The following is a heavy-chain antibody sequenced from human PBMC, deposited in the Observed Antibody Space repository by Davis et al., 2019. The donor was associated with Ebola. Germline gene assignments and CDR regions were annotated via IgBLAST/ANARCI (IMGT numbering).Heavy chain of an antibody. CDR2: TYYSSKWYD. CDR3: VRGWGRSGLDV. D-gene: IGHD3-16*01. Sequence: PSETLSLTCAISGDSVSSNSGAWNWIRQSPSRGLEWLGRTYYSSKWYDGYAESVKSRINISPDTAKNQFSLHLNSVTPEDTAVYYCVRGWGRSGLDVWGQGTTVIVSS. CDR1: GDSVSSNSGA. J-gene: IGHJ6*02. V-gene: IGHV6-1*01.